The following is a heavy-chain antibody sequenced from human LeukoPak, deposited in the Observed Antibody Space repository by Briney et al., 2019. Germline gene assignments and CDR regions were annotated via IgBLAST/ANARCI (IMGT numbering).Heavy chain of an antibody. CDR2: ISGSGGST. J-gene: IGHJ1*01. CDR3: AKGGIVVVTAISEYFQH. V-gene: IGHV3-23*01. CDR1: GLTFSSYA. D-gene: IGHD2-21*02. Sequence: GGSLRLSCAASGLTFSSYAMSWVRQAPGKGLEWVSAISGSGGSTYYADSVKGRFTISRDNSKNTLYLQMNSLRAEDTAVYYCAKGGIVVVTAISEYFQHWGQGTLVTVSS.